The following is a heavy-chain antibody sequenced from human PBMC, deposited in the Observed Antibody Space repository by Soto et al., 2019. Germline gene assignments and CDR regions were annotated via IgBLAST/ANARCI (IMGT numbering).Heavy chain of an antibody. D-gene: IGHD1-26*01. CDR2: ISSSSSTI. CDR1: GLTFSSDS. J-gene: IGHJ6*02. CDR3: AFGAESRYYYYGMDV. V-gene: IGHV3-48*01. Sequence: GGSLILSCAASGLTFSSDSMNWVRQAPGKGLEWVSYISSSSSTIYYADSVKGRFTISRDNVKNSLYLQMNSLRAEDTAVYYCAFGAESRYYYYGMDVWGQGTTVTVSS.